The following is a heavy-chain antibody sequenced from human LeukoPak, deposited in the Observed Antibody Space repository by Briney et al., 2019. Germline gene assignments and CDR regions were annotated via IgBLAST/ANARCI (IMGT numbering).Heavy chain of an antibody. J-gene: IGHJ1*01. CDR2: INPKSGGT. CDR1: GNTSTGYY. CDR3: ARGEDIVLVPAVMMP. V-gene: IGHV1-2*02. Sequence: GASVKVSCKASGNTSTGYYMHWVRQAPGQGLEWMGWINPKSGGTKYAQKFQGRVTMTRDTSISTAYMDLSGLRSDDTAVYYCARGEDIVLVPAVMMPWGQGTLVTVSS. D-gene: IGHD2-2*01.